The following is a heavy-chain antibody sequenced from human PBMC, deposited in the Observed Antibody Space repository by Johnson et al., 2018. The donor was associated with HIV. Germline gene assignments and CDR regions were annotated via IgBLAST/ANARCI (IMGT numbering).Heavy chain of an antibody. V-gene: IGHV3-66*03. Sequence: VQLVESGGGLIQPGGSLRLSCAASGFTVSSNYMSWVRQAPGKGLEWVSVIYSGGSTYYADSVKGRFTISRDNSKNTLYLQMNSLRAEDTAVYYCARDWGLYSSGWYLDAFDIWGQGAMVTVSS. CDR1: GFTVSSNY. CDR2: IYSGGST. CDR3: ARDWGLYSSGWYLDAFDI. J-gene: IGHJ3*02. D-gene: IGHD6-19*01.